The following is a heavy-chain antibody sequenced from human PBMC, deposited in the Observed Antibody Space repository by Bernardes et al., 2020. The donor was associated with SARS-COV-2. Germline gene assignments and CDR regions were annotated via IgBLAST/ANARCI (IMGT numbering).Heavy chain of an antibody. V-gene: IGHV3-74*01. CDR2: ISGDGSGI. Sequence: GGSLRLSCAASGFTFSDYFIHWVRQVPGKGLVWVSRISGDGSGINYADSVRGRFTISRDNARNTLYLQMNSLRPEDTAVYYCTRGSVNYYFDYWGQGTLVTVSS. D-gene: IGHD6-19*01. CDR1: GFTFSDYF. CDR3: TRGSVNYYFDY. J-gene: IGHJ4*02.